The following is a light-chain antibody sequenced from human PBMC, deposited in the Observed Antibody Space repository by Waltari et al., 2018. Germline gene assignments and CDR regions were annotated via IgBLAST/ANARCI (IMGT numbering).Light chain of an antibody. J-gene: IGLJ1*01. Sequence: QSALTQSPSASGSPGQSVTISCTGTSSDVGSYNSVSWYQQHPGKAPKLMIYEVSKRPARVPDRFSVSKSGHTASLTVSGLQADDEADYYCSSYAGSNNYVFGTGTKVTVL. CDR3: SSYAGSNNYV. CDR2: EVS. CDR1: SSDVGSYNS. V-gene: IGLV2-8*01.